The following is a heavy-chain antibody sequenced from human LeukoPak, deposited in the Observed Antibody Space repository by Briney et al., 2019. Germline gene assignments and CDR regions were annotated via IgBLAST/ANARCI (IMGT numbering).Heavy chain of an antibody. CDR2: IFYSGNT. J-gene: IGHJ4*02. V-gene: IGHV4-30-4*01. Sequence: SETLSLTCTVSGGSISCGDYYWSWIRQPPGKGLKWIGYIFYSGNTYYNPSLKSRVPISVDTSKNRFSLKLSSVTAADTAVYYCASRIYWGQGTLVTVSS. CDR1: GGSISCGDYY. CDR3: ASRIY.